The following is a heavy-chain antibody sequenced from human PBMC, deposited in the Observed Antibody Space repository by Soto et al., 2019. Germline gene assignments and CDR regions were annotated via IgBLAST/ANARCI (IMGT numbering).Heavy chain of an antibody. V-gene: IGHV4-34*01. D-gene: IGHD3-10*01. CDR1: GGSFSGYY. J-gene: IGHJ4*02. CDR3: ARVEVPYYFDY. CDR2: INHSGST. Sequence: SETLSLTCAVYGGSFSGYYWSWIRQPPGKGLEWIGEINHSGSTNYNPSLKSRVTISVDTSKNQFSLKLSSVTAADTAVYYCARVEVPYYFDYWGQGTLVTVSS.